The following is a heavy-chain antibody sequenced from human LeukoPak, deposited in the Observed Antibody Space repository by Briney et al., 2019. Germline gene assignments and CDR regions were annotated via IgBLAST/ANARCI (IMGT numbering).Heavy chain of an antibody. J-gene: IGHJ2*01. D-gene: IGHD6-13*01. V-gene: IGHV4-39*01. CDR2: IYYSGST. CDR1: SGSISSSSYY. Sequence: PLETLSLTCTVSSGSISSSSYYWGWIRQPPGKGLEWIGSIYYSGSTYYNPSLKSRVTISVDTSKNQFSLKLSSVTAADTAVYYCARHAVMYSNEWYFDLWGRGALVTVSS. CDR3: ARHAVMYSNEWYFDL.